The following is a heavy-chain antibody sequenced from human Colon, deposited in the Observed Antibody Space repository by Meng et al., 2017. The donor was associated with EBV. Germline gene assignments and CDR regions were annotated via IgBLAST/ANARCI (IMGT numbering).Heavy chain of an antibody. CDR1: GASVSSSRAA. D-gene: IGHD1-26*01. J-gene: IGHJ4*02. CDR2: TYYRSKWYN. CDR3: ARVAVGISSFDY. Sequence: VPLQQSGPGLVKPSRPLSLTCAISGASVSSSRAAWTWYRQSPSRGLEWLGRTYYRSKWYNDYAVSVKSRITINPDTSKNHFSLQLNSVTPEDTAVYYCARVAVGISSFDYWGQGTLVTVSS. V-gene: IGHV6-1*01.